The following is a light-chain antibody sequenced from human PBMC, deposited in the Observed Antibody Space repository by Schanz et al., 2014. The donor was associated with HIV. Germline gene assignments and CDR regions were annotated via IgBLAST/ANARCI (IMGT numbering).Light chain of an antibody. V-gene: IGLV2-14*02. CDR3: SSYTTSGSLV. J-gene: IGLJ3*02. CDR1: SNDVGIYNL. CDR2: EVS. Sequence: QSVLTQPASVSGSPGQSITISCTGTSNDVGIYNLVSWYQQHPGKAPKLTIYEVSQRPSGVSDRFSGSKSGNTASLTISGLQAEDEADYYCSSYTTSGSLVFGGGTKLTVL.